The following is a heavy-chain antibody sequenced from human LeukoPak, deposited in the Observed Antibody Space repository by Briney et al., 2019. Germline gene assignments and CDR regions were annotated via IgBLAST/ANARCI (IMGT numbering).Heavy chain of an antibody. Sequence: GGSLRLSRAASGFTFSSYGMHWVRQAPGKGLEWVAVISYDGSNKYYADSVKGRFTISRDNSKNTLYLQMNSLRAEDTAVYYCAKSSNGGWYGSRDYWGQGTLVTVSS. CDR1: GFTFSSYG. D-gene: IGHD6-19*01. CDR2: ISYDGSNK. CDR3: AKSSNGGWYGSRDY. V-gene: IGHV3-30*18. J-gene: IGHJ4*02.